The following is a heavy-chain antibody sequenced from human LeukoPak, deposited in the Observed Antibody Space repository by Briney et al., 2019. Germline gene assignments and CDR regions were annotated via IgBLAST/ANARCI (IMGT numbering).Heavy chain of an antibody. V-gene: IGHV3-30-3*01. CDR1: GFTFSSYA. J-gene: IGHJ4*02. CDR3: ARDQSSADCDSSGLFY. CDR2: ISYDGSNK. Sequence: GGSLRLSCAASGFTFSSYAMHWVRQAPGKGLEWVAVISYDGSNKYYADSVKGRFTISRDNSKNTLYLQMNSLRAEDTAVYYCARDQSSADCDSSGLFYWGQGTLVTVSS. D-gene: IGHD3-22*01.